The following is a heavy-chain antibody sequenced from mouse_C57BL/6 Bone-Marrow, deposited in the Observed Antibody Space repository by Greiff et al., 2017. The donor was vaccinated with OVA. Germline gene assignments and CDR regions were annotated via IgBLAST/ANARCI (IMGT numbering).Heavy chain of an antibody. D-gene: IGHD2-5*01. J-gene: IGHJ1*03. CDR2: ISYSGST. V-gene: IGHV3-8*01. CDR3: ARKDYSTFWYFDV. Sequence: EVMLVESGPGLAKPSQTLSLTCSVTGYSITSDYWNWIRKFPGNKLEYMGYISYSGSTYYNPSLKSRISITRDTSKNQYYLQLNSVTTEDTATYYCARKDYSTFWYFDVWGTGTTVTVSS. CDR1: GYSITSDY.